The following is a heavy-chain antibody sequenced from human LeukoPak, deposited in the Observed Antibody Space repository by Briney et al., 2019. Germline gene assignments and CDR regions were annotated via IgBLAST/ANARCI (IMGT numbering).Heavy chain of an antibody. CDR2: ISSSSRYI. D-gene: IGHD1-26*01. Sequence: GGSLRLSCAASGFTFSSYSMNWVRQASGKGLEWVSSISSSSRYIYYADSVKGRFTISRDNAKNSLSLQMNSLRAEDTAVYYCARDKVVGATHFDYWGQGTLVTVSS. V-gene: IGHV3-21*01. CDR1: GFTFSSYS. J-gene: IGHJ4*02. CDR3: ARDKVVGATHFDY.